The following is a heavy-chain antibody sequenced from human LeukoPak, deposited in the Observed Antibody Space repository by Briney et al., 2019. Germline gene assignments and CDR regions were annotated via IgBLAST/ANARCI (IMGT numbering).Heavy chain of an antibody. CDR3: TTHVWGSYRLLGY. D-gene: IGHD3-16*02. CDR1: GFTFSNAW. CDR2: IKSKTDGGTT. V-gene: IGHV3-15*01. Sequence: GGSLRLSCEASGFTFSNAWMSWVRQAPGKGLEWVGRIKSKTDGGTTDYAAPVKGRFTISRDDSKNTLYLQMNSLKTEDTAVYYCTTHVWGSYRLLGYWGQGTLVTVSS. J-gene: IGHJ4*02.